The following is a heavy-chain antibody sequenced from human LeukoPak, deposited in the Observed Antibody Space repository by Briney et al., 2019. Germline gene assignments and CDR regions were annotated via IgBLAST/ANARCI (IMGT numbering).Heavy chain of an antibody. J-gene: IGHJ5*02. V-gene: IGHV4-30-4*01. D-gene: IGHD5-12*01. CDR3: ARGIVATITWFDP. Sequence: SETLSLTCTVYVGSISSGDYYWHWIRQPPGKGLEWIGYIYYSGGTYYNPSLKSRVTISVDTSKNQFSLKLSSVTAADTAVYYCARGIVATITWFDPWGQGTLITVSS. CDR2: IYYSGGT. CDR1: VGSISSGDYY.